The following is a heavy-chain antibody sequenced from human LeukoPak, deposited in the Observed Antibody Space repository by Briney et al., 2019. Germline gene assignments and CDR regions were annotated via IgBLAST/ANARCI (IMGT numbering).Heavy chain of an antibody. CDR1: GYSFTSYW. V-gene: IGHV5-10-1*01. D-gene: IGHD3-22*01. CDR2: IDPSDSYT. Sequence: GESLRISCKGSGYSFTSYWISWVRQMPGKGLEWMGRIDPSDSYTNYSPSFQGHVTISADKSISTAYLQWSSLKASDTAMYYCARSSRQETGPRYYNSSGNPDAFDIWGQGTMVTVSS. J-gene: IGHJ3*02. CDR3: ARSSRQETGPRYYNSSGNPDAFDI.